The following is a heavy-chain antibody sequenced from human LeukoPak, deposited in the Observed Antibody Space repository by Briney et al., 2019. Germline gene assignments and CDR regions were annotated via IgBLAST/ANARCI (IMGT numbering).Heavy chain of an antibody. J-gene: IGHJ4*02. Sequence: GGSLRLSCAASGFTFTSYSMNWVRQAPGKGLEWVSSISSSSSYIYYADSVKGRFTFSRDNAKNSLYLQMNSLRAEDTAVYYGASSGRGSGSYSANYYFDYWGEGTLVTVS. CDR3: ASSGRGSGSYSANYYFDY. V-gene: IGHV3-21*01. CDR1: GFTFTSYS. D-gene: IGHD3-10*01. CDR2: ISSSSSYI.